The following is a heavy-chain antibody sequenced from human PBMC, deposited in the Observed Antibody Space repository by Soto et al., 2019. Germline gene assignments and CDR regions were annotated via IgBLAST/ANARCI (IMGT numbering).Heavy chain of an antibody. J-gene: IGHJ3*02. CDR3: TRQSADI. Sequence: GGSLRLSCAASGFTFSGSDIHWVRQASGKGLEWVGHISGKPNTYATEYAAAVKGRFIISRDDSKNTAYLQMNSLKTEDTAVYYCTRQSADIWGQGTMVTVSS. CDR1: GFTFSGSD. V-gene: IGHV3-73*01. CDR2: ISGKPNTYAT.